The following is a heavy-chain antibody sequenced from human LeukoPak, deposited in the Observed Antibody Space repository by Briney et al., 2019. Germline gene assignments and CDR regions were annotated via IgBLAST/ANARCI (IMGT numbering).Heavy chain of an antibody. CDR1: GGSISSSSYY. CDR2: IYYSGST. CDR3: ARVVGYYYYYYMDV. V-gene: IGHV4-39*07. J-gene: IGHJ6*03. Sequence: SETLSLTCTVSGGSISSSSYYWGWVRQPPGKGLEWLGSIYYSGSTYYNPSLKSRVTISVDTSKNQFSLQLSSVPAADTAVYYCARVVGYYYYYYMDVWGKGTTVTVSS.